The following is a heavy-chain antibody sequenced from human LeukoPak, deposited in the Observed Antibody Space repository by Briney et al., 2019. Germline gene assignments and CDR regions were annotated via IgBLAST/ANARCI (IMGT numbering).Heavy chain of an antibody. CDR1: GFSFSDYA. J-gene: IGHJ4*02. D-gene: IGHD1-1*01. V-gene: IGHV3-23*01. CDR3: AKSNWVSNAAAVR. Sequence: PGGSLRLSCAASGFSFSDYAMSWVRQAPASGREWVSSIRGGGEIFYADSVKGRFTLSRDDSRNTVYLQMNNLRVEDTAIYYCAKSNWVSNAAAVRWGQGTQVTGSP. CDR2: IRGGGEI.